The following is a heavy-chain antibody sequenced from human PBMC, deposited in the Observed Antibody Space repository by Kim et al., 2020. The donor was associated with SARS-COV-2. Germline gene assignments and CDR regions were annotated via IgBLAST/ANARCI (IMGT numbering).Heavy chain of an antibody. V-gene: IGHV1-18*01. CDR3: ARVGTGVRWLPPRQFSADFDY. CDR1: GYTFTSYG. J-gene: IGHJ4*02. D-gene: IGHD5-12*01. CDR2: ISAYNGNT. Sequence: ASVKVSCKASGYTFTSYGISWVRQAPGQGLEWMGWISAYNGNTNYAQKLQGRVTMTTDTSTSTAYMELRSLRSDDTAVYYCARVGTGVRWLPPRQFSADFDYWGQGTLVTVSS.